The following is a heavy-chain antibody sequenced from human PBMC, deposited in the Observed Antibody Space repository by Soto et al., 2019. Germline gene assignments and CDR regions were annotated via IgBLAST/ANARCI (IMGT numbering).Heavy chain of an antibody. Sequence: GASVKVSCKASGGTFSSYAISWVRQAPGQGLEWMGGIIPIFGAPNYAQNFLDRVTITADQFTSTVYLEMSSLRSDDTAVKYCARGVTRGSFPPFALWGQRTLDTVSS. J-gene: IGHJ4*02. CDR2: IIPIFGAP. D-gene: IGHD1-26*01. CDR3: ARGVTRGSFPPFAL. V-gene: IGHV1-69*13. CDR1: GGTFSSYA.